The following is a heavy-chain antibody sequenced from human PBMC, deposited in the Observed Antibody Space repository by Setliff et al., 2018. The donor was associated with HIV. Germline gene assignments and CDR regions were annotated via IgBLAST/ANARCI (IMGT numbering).Heavy chain of an antibody. CDR2: ITADSKII. CDR1: GFTFSSYS. CDR3: ARDGGRPGDYYYYYMDV. V-gene: IGHV3-48*04. D-gene: IGHD1-26*01. J-gene: IGHJ6*03. Sequence: PGGSLRLSCTASGFTFSSYSMNWVRQAPGKGLEWVAYITADSKIISYADSVKGRFTISRDNAKNSLYLQLNSLRAEDTAVYYCARDGGRPGDYYYYYMDVWAKGTTVTVSS.